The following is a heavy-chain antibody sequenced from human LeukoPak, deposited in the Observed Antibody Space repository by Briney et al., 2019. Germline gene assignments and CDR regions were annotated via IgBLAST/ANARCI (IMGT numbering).Heavy chain of an antibody. D-gene: IGHD5-24*01. J-gene: IGHJ2*01. V-gene: IGHV3-30-3*01. CDR3: ARDRLEEMATDRLYWYFDL. CDR2: ISYDGSNK. CDR1: GFTFSSYA. Sequence: AGGSLRHSCAASGFTFSSYAMHWVRQAPGKGLEWVAVISYDGSNKYYADSVKGRFTISRDNSKNTLYLQMNSLRAEDTAVYYCARDRLEEMATDRLYWYFDLWGRGTLVTVSS.